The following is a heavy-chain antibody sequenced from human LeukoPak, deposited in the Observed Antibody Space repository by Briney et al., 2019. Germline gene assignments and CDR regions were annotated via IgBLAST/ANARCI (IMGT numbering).Heavy chain of an antibody. V-gene: IGHV4-34*01. CDR1: GGSFSGYY. CDR3: ASTFGVVYPRPPGY. CDR2: INHSGST. Sequence: SETLSLTCAVYGGSFSGYYWSWIRQPPGKGLEWIGEINHSGSTNYNPSLKSRVTISVGTSKNQFSLKLSSVTAADTAVYYCASTFGVVYPRPPGYWGQGTLVTVSS. D-gene: IGHD3-3*01. J-gene: IGHJ4*02.